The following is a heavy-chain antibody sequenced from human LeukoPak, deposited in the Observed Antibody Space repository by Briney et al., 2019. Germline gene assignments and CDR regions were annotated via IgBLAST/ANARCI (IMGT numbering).Heavy chain of an antibody. D-gene: IGHD3-16*01. Sequence: TGGSLRLSCAASGFTVSNNYMSWVRQAPGKGLEWVSVIYSGGSTYYADSVKGRFTISRDNSKNTLYLQINSLRAEDTAVYYCASDVYGGRDYWGQGTLVTVSS. J-gene: IGHJ4*02. CDR2: IYSGGST. CDR1: GFTVSNNY. V-gene: IGHV3-53*01. CDR3: ASDVYGGRDY.